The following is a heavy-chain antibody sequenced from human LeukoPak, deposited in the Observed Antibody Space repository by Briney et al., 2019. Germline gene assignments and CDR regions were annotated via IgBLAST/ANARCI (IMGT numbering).Heavy chain of an antibody. Sequence: SETLSPTCAVYGGSFSGYYWTWIRQPPGKGLEWIGEIYHSGSTNYNPSLKSRVTISVDTSKNQFSLKLTSVTAADTAVYYCARGRYGAYGDYWGQGTLVTVSS. J-gene: IGHJ4*02. V-gene: IGHV4-34*01. D-gene: IGHD4/OR15-4a*01. CDR2: IYHSGST. CDR1: GGSFSGYY. CDR3: ARGRYGAYGDY.